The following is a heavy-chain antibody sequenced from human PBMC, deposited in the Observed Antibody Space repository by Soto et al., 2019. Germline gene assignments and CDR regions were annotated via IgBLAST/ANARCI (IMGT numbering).Heavy chain of an antibody. Sequence: SETLSLTCAVYCGSFSGYYWSWIRQPPGKGLEWIGEINHSGSTNYNPSLKSRVTISVDTSKNQSSLRLSSVTAADTAVYYCVLRYFDWSEPDGEGICGLGKRDTVS. D-gene: IGHD3-9*01. CDR2: INHSGST. V-gene: IGHV4-34*01. CDR1: CGSFSGYY. CDR3: VLRYFDWSEPDGEGI. J-gene: IGHJ3*02.